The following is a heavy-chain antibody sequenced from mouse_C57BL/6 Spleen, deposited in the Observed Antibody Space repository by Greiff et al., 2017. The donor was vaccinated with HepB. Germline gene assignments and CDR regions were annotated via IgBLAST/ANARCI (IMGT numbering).Heavy chain of an antibody. CDR1: GYTFTDYN. J-gene: IGHJ4*01. Sequence: EVQLQQSGPELVKPGASVKMSCKASGYTFTDYNMHWVKQSHGKSLEWIGYINPNNGGTSYNQKFKGKATLTVNKSSSTAYMELRSLTSEDSAVYYWEREEEYMNYAMDYWGQGTSVTVSS. D-gene: IGHD1-3*01. V-gene: IGHV1-22*01. CDR2: INPNNGGT. CDR3: EREEEYMNYAMDY.